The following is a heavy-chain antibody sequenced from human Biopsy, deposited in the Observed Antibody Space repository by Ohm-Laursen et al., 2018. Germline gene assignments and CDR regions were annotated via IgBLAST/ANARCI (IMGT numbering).Heavy chain of an antibody. V-gene: IGHV3-23*01. CDR1: GFTFSTYT. J-gene: IGHJ4*02. D-gene: IGHD3-10*01. CDR2: SSGSGDAK. CDR3: AKNQAHNEGVTDHFDS. Sequence: SLRLSCTASGFTFSTYTMTWVRQAPGKGLEWLSESSGSGDAKYYADSVEGRFTISKDISKDTLYLQMNSLSVDDTAIYYCAKNQAHNEGVTDHFDSWGQGTLVTVSS.